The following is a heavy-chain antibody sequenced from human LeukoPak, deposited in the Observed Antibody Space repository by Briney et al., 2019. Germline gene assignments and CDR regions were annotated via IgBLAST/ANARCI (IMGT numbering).Heavy chain of an antibody. CDR2: IYHSGST. D-gene: IGHD3-10*01. V-gene: IGHV4-38-2*02. J-gene: IGHJ5*02. CDR3: ARDYGLDNWFDP. Sequence: PGGSLRLSCAASGFTFSDYYMSWIRQAPGKGLEWIGSIYHSGSTYYNPSLKSRVTISVDTSKNQFSLKLSSVTAADTAVYYCARDYGLDNWFDPWGQGTLVTVSS. CDR1: GFTFSDYY.